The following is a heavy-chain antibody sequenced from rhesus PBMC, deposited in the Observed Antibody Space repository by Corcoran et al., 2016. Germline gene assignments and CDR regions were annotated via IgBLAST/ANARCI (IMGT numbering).Heavy chain of an antibody. CDR2: ISDSGED. CDR3: ASGYYSNFDY. CDR1: GFLFSHYG. Sequence: DVQLVETGGGLVQPGGSLTLSCAASGFLFSHYGLNWVRQAPGKGKGLEWVSGISDSGEDIHYADSVKGRFTISRDNSKHTLSLQMNSLRTEDTAVYYCASGYYSNFDYWGQGVLVTVSS. J-gene: IGHJ4*01. D-gene: IGHD2-15*01. V-gene: IGHV3S5*01.